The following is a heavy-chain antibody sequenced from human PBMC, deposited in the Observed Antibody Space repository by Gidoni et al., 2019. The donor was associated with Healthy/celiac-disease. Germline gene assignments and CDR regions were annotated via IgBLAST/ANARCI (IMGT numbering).Heavy chain of an antibody. CDR1: GFTFDDYA. D-gene: IGHD3-10*01. J-gene: IGHJ6*02. CDR3: AKGDLGGSYYLGMDV. Sequence: EVQLVESGGGLVQPGRSLRLSCAASGFTFDDYAMHWVRQAPGKGLEWVSGISWNSGSIGYADSVKGRFTIARDNAKNSLYLQMNSLRAEDTALYYCAKGDLGGSYYLGMDVWGQGTTVTVSS. CDR2: ISWNSGSI. V-gene: IGHV3-9*01.